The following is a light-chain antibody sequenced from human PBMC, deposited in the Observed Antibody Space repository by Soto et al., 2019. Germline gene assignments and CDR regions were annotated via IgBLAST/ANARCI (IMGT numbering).Light chain of an antibody. V-gene: IGKV4-1*01. CDR3: QQYYSPPQT. CDR1: QSVLYSSNNKNY. Sequence: DIVMTQSPDSLAVSLGERATINCKSSQSVLYSSNNKNYLAWYQQKPGQPPKLLIYWASTREPGVPDRFSGGGSGTDFSLTISSLQAEDVAVYYYQQYYSPPQTFGQGTKVEIK. CDR2: WAS. J-gene: IGKJ1*01.